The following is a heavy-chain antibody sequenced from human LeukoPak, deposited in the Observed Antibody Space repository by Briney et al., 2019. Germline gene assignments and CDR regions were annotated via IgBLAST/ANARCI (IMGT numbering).Heavy chain of an antibody. CDR3: ARSDGSGWYGGFDY. J-gene: IGHJ4*02. CDR2: TNAGNGNT. CDR1: GYTFTSYA. V-gene: IGHV1-3*01. Sequence: ASVKVSCKASGYTFTSYAMHWVRQAPGQRLEWMGWTNAGNGNTKYSQKFQGRVTITRDTSASTAYMELSSLRSEDTAVYYCARSDGSGWYGGFDYWGQGTLVTVSS. D-gene: IGHD6-19*01.